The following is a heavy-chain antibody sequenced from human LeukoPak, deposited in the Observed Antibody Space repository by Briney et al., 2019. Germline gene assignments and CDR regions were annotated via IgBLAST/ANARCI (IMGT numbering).Heavy chain of an antibody. CDR1: GGTFSSYA. Sequence: SVKVSCKASGGTFSSYAISWVRQAPGQGLEWMGGIIPIFGTANYAQKFQGRVTITADESTSTAYMELSSLRSEDTAVYYCATDLIVPAAALMPKTRDYWGQGTLVTVSS. CDR3: ATDLIVPAAALMPKTRDY. J-gene: IGHJ4*02. CDR2: IIPIFGTA. V-gene: IGHV1-69*13. D-gene: IGHD2-2*01.